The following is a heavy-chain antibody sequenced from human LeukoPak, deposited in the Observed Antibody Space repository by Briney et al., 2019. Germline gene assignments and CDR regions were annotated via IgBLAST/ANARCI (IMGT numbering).Heavy chain of an antibody. CDR3: AHTVTPRYFQF. CDR2: ISSSSSYI. J-gene: IGHJ1*01. V-gene: IGHV3-21*01. D-gene: IGHD4-17*01. CDR1: GFTVSSNY. Sequence: GGSLRLSCAASGFTVSSNYMSWVRQAPGKGLEWVSFISSSSSYIYYAGSVKGRFTISRDNAKNSLYLQMNSLRTEDTALYYCAHTVTPRYFQFWGQGTLVTVSS.